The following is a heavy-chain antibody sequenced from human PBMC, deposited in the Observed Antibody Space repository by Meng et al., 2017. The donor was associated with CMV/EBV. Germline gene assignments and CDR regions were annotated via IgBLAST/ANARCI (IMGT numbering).Heavy chain of an antibody. J-gene: IGHJ6*02. CDR1: GFTVSSNY. Sequence: GESLKISCAASGFTVSSNYMSWVRQAPGKGLEWVSVIYSGGSTYYADSVKGRFTISRDNSKNTLYLQMNSLRAEDTAVYYCAKEGKWGVGARYYYYGMDVWGQGTTVTVSS. CDR3: AKEGKWGVGARYYYYGMDV. D-gene: IGHD1-26*01. CDR2: IYSGGST. V-gene: IGHV3-53*05.